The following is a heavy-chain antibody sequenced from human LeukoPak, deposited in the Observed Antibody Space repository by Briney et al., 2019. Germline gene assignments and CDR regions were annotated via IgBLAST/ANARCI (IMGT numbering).Heavy chain of an antibody. D-gene: IGHD3-16*01. CDR3: AKLVRGGGGAFDI. CDR2: IRDSGATT. J-gene: IGHJ3*02. V-gene: IGHV3-23*01. CDR1: GFTFHNYA. Sequence: GGSLRLSCEASGFTFHNYAMSWVRQAPGKGLEWVSSIRDSGATTEYSDSVKGRFTISRDNSNNTLYLQMSSLRGEDTAVYYCAKLVRGGGGAFDIWGQGTMVTVSS.